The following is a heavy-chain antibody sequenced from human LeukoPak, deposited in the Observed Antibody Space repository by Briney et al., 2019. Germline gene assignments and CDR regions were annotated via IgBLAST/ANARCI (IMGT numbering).Heavy chain of an antibody. CDR2: IYSGGST. D-gene: IGHD3-16*01. CDR1: GFTVSSNY. Sequence: GGSLRLSCAASGFTVSSNYMSWVRQAPGKGLEWVSVIYSGGSTYYADSVKGRFTISRDNSKNTLYLQMNSLRAEDTAGYYCARDPNDYVWGSVSYWGRGTLDTVS. CDR3: ARDPNDYVWGSVSY. J-gene: IGHJ4*02. V-gene: IGHV3-66*01.